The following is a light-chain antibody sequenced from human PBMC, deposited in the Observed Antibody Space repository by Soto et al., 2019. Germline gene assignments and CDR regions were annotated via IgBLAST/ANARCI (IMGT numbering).Light chain of an antibody. J-gene: IGKJ1*01. CDR2: GAS. CDR3: QQYGSSPRT. CDR1: QSAGSN. V-gene: IGKV3-20*01. Sequence: EIVMTQTPVTLSLSLGERATLSCRASQSAGSNLAWYQQKPGQAPRLLIYGASSRATGIPDRFSGSGSGTDFTLTISRLEPEDFAVYYCQQYGSSPRTFGHGTMVDIK.